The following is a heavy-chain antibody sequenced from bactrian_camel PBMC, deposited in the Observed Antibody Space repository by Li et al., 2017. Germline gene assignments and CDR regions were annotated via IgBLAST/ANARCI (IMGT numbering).Heavy chain of an antibody. D-gene: IGHD7*01. V-gene: IGHV3S55*01. Sequence: HVQLVESGGGSVQAGGSLRLSCAASGYTSCMGWFRQAPGKELEGVAAIWPSASKYYADSVKGRFTITKDNTNNILYLQMNDLTPEDSGTYRCAASWDVTANAALSRMVSPEFGYWGEGTQVTVS. J-gene: IGHJ6*01. CDR2: IWPSASK. CDR3: AASWDVTANAALSRMVSPEFGY. CDR1: GYTSC.